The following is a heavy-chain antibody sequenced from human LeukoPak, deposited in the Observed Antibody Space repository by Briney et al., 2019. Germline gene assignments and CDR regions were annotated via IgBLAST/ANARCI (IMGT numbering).Heavy chain of an antibody. J-gene: IGHJ4*02. V-gene: IGHV1-8*01. CDR2: MNPNSGNT. CDR3: ARGISQKPFYDFWSGYFSSGDHGFDY. D-gene: IGHD3-3*01. Sequence: GASVKVSCKASGYTFTSYDINWVRQATGQGLEWMGWMNPNSGNTGYAQKFQGRVTMTRNTSISTAYMELSSLRSEDTAVYYCARGISQKPFYDFWSGYFSSGDHGFDYWGQGTLVTVSS. CDR1: GYTFTSYD.